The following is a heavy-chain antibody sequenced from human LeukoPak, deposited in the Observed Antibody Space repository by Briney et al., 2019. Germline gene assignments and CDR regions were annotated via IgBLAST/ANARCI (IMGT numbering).Heavy chain of an antibody. CDR2: INHSGST. CDR1: GGSFSGYY. Sequence: SETLSLTCAVYGGSFSGYYWSWIRQPPGKGLEWIGEINHSGSTNYNPSLKSRVTMSVDTSKNQFSLKLSSVTAADTAVYYCARDGQDRSYYYYYMDVWGKGTTVTISS. J-gene: IGHJ6*03. V-gene: IGHV4-34*01. CDR3: ARDGQDRSYYYYYMDV. D-gene: IGHD2-8*01.